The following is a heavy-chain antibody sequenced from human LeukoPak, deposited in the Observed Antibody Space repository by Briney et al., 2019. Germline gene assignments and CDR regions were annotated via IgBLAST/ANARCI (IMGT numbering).Heavy chain of an antibody. V-gene: IGHV3-15*01. CDR2: IKSKTDGGTT. D-gene: IGHD3-22*01. J-gene: IGHJ4*02. Sequence: GGSLRLSCAASGFTFSNAWMSWVRQAPGKGLEWVGRIKSKTDGGTTDYAAPVKGRFTISRDDSKNTLYLQMNSLKTEDTAVYYCTTDPAPYYDSSGYYLDYWGQGTLVTVSS. CDR1: GFTFSNAW. CDR3: TTDPAPYYDSSGYYLDY.